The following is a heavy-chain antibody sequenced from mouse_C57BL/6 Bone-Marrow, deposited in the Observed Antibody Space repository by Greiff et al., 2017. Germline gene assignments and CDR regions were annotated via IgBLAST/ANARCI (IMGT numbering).Heavy chain of an antibody. CDR1: GYTFTSYW. Sequence: VQLKQPGAELVKPGASVKLSCKASGYTFTSYWMQWVKQRPGQGLEWIGEIDPSDSYTNYNQKFKGKATLTVDTSSSTAYMQLSSLTSEDSAVYYCARNPYWYFDVWGTGTTVTVSS. J-gene: IGHJ1*03. CDR3: ARNPYWYFDV. CDR2: IDPSDSYT. V-gene: IGHV1-50*01.